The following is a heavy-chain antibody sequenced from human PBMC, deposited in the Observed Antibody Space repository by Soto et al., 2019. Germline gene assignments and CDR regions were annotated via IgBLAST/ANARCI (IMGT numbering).Heavy chain of an antibody. V-gene: IGHV3-7*03. D-gene: IGHD1-26*01. Sequence: GGSLRLSCAASGFTLSSYWMSWVRQAPGKGLEWVANIKQDGSEKYYVDSVKGRFTISRDNAKNSLYLQMNSLRAEDTAVYHCARDQGGATNAFDIWGQGTMVTVSS. J-gene: IGHJ3*02. CDR1: GFTLSSYW. CDR2: IKQDGSEK. CDR3: ARDQGGATNAFDI.